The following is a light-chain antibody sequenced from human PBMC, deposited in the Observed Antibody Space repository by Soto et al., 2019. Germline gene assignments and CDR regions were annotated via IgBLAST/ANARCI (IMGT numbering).Light chain of an antibody. CDR3: QQAASFPIT. J-gene: IGKJ5*01. CDR2: TAS. Sequence: DIQITQSRSSVSASVGDRVTVTCRSSQGVSTWLAWYQQKPGKAPNLLIYTASSLQSGVPSRFSGSGSGTDFTLTINGLQPEDFATYYCQQAASFPITLGQGTRLEIK. CDR1: QGVSTW. V-gene: IGKV1-12*01.